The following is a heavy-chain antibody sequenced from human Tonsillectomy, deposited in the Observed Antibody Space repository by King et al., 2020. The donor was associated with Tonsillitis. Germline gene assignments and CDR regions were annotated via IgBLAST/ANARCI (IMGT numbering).Heavy chain of an antibody. D-gene: IGHD3-22*01. CDR1: GFTFDDYA. CDR2: MSWNSGSI. Sequence: VQLVESGGGLVQPGRSLRLSCAASGFTFDDYAMHWVRQAPGKGLEWVSGMSWNSGSIGYADSVKGRFTISRDNAKNSLYLQMNSLGAEDTALYYCAKGHDSSGYYYIDDAFDIWGQGTMVTVSS. V-gene: IGHV3-9*01. J-gene: IGHJ3*02. CDR3: AKGHDSSGYYYIDDAFDI.